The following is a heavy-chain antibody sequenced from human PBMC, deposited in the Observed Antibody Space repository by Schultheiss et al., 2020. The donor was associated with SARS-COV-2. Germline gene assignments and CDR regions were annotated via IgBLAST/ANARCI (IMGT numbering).Heavy chain of an antibody. Sequence: GGSLRLSCAASGFTFSSYAMSWVRQAPGKGLEYVSAISSNGGSTYYADSVKGRFTISRDNAKNSLYLQMNSLRDEDTAVYYCARVGLGESYNWNYVLDYWGQGTLVTVSS. CDR3: ARVGLGESYNWNYVLDY. D-gene: IGHD1-7*01. CDR1: GFTFSSYA. CDR2: ISSNGGST. V-gene: IGHV3-64*04. J-gene: IGHJ4*02.